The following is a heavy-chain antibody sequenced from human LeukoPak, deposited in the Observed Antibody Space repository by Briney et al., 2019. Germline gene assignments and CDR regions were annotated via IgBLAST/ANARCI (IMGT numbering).Heavy chain of an antibody. CDR2: ISGSGGST. J-gene: IGHJ3*02. Sequence: GGSLRLSCAASGFTFSSYAMSWVRQAPGKGLEWVSAISGSGGSTYYADSVKGRFTISRDNSKNTLYLQMNSLRAEDTAVYYCAKDQWYYYDSSAAAFDIWGQGTMVTVSS. CDR3: AKDQWYYYDSSAAAFDI. V-gene: IGHV3-23*01. CDR1: GFTFSSYA. D-gene: IGHD3-22*01.